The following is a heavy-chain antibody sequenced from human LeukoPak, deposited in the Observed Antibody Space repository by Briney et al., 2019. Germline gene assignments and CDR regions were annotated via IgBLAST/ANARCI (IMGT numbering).Heavy chain of an antibody. CDR1: GFTFSSYA. Sequence: GGSLRLSCAASGFTFSSYAMSWVRQAPGKGLEWVSVISGSGGSTYYADSVKGRFTISRDNSKNTLYLQMNSLRAEDTAVYYCARGYDSSGLKALDYFDYWGQGTLVTVSS. CDR2: ISGSGGST. V-gene: IGHV3-23*01. D-gene: IGHD3-22*01. CDR3: ARGYDSSGLKALDYFDY. J-gene: IGHJ4*02.